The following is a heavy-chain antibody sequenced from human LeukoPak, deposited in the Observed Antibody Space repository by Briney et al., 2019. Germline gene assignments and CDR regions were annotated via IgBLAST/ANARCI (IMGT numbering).Heavy chain of an antibody. Sequence: ASVKVSCKASGYTFTGHYMHWVRQAPGQGLEWVGWINPNSGGTNYAQSFQGRVTMTRDTSISTAYMELYSLRSDDTAVYYCFGSGSGGFDIWSQGTMVTVSS. CDR3: FGSGSGGFDI. J-gene: IGHJ3*02. CDR2: INPNSGGT. V-gene: IGHV1-2*02. D-gene: IGHD3-10*01. CDR1: GYTFTGHY.